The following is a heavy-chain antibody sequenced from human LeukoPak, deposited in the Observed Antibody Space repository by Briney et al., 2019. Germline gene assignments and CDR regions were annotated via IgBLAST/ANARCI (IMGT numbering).Heavy chain of an antibody. Sequence: SSVKVSCKASGGTFSSYAISWVRQAPGQGLEWMGRIIPILGIANYAQKFQGRVTITADKSTSTAYMELSSLRSDDTAVYYCARDGGPPYSPDYWGQGTLVTVSS. V-gene: IGHV1-69*04. J-gene: IGHJ4*02. D-gene: IGHD2-15*01. CDR3: ARDGGPPYSPDY. CDR2: IIPILGIA. CDR1: GGTFSSYA.